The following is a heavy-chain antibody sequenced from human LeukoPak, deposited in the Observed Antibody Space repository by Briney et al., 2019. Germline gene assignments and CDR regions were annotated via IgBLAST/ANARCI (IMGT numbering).Heavy chain of an antibody. CDR1: GGSFSGYY. J-gene: IGHJ6*03. Sequence: PSETLSLTCAVYGGSFSGYYWSWIRQPPGKGLEWIGEINHSGSTNYNPSLKSRVTISVDTSKNQFSLKLSSVTAADTAVYYCARGSDAAAAGTHYYYYMDVWGKGTTVTVSS. CDR3: ARGSDAAAAGTHYYYYMDV. V-gene: IGHV4-34*01. D-gene: IGHD6-13*01. CDR2: INHSGST.